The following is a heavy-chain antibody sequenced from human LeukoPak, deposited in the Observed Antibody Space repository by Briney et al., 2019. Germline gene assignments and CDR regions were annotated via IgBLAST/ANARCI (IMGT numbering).Heavy chain of an antibody. V-gene: IGHV3-69-1*01. J-gene: IGHJ4*02. CDR1: GFTLSGYS. CDR3: STAKFDY. Sequence: KPGGSLRLSCAASGFTLSGYSVNWVRQAPGKGLEWVSHITITGTIYYAGSVKGRFTVSRDNAKNSLYLQMNSLRAEDTAVYYCSTAKFDYWGQGTLVTVSS. CDR2: ITITGTI.